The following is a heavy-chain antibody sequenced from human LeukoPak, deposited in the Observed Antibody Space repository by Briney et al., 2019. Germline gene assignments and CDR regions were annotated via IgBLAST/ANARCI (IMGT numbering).Heavy chain of an antibody. D-gene: IGHD2-21*02. CDR3: AKSVIVVVTAGYFDL. Sequence: GGSLRLSCAASGFTFDDYAMHWVRQAPGKGLEWVSGISWNSGSIGYADSVKGRFTISRDNAKNSLYLQMNSLRAEYTALYYCAKSVIVVVTAGYFDLWGRGTLVTVSS. J-gene: IGHJ2*01. CDR2: ISWNSGSI. V-gene: IGHV3-9*01. CDR1: GFTFDDYA.